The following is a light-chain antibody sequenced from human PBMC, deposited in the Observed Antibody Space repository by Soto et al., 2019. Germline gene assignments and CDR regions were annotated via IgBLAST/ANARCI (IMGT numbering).Light chain of an antibody. CDR2: AAS. CDR1: GDITNH. CDR3: LTYNSGLWT. Sequence: DIQMTQSPSSLSASVGDRVTFTCRASGDITNHLAWYQQKPGKVPKLLIYAASTLQSGVPSRFSGGGSGTDFTLTIGSLQPEDVATYFCLTYNSGLWTFGQGTKVEIK. J-gene: IGKJ1*01. V-gene: IGKV1-27*01.